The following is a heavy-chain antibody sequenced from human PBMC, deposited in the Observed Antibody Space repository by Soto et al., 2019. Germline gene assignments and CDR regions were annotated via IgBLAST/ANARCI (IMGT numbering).Heavy chain of an antibody. Sequence: SETLSLTCAVSGGSISSGGYSWSWIRQPPGKGLEWIGYIYHSGSTYYNPSLKSRDTISVDRSKNQFSLKLSSVTAADTAVYYCVGSIGAFWFDPWGQGTLVTVSS. J-gene: IGHJ5*02. CDR2: IYHSGST. CDR1: GGSISSGGYS. V-gene: IGHV4-30-2*01. CDR3: VGSIGAFWFDP. D-gene: IGHD2-21*01.